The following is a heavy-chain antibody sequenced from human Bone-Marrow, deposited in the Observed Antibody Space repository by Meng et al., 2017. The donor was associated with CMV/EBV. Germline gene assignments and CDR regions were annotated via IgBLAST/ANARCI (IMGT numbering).Heavy chain of an antibody. Sequence: GESLKISCAASGFTFDDYGMSWVRQAPGKGLEWVGRIKSKTDGGTTDYAAPVKGRFTISRDDSKNTLYLQMNSLKTEDTAVYYCTTGYITIFGVVIRHTDYWGQGTLVTVSS. V-gene: IGHV3-15*01. CDR3: TTGYITIFGVVIRHTDY. J-gene: IGHJ4*02. D-gene: IGHD3-3*01. CDR1: GFTFDDYG. CDR2: IKSKTDGGTT.